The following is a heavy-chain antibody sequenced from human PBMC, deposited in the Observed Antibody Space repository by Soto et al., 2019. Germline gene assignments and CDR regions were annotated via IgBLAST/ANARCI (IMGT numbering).Heavy chain of an antibody. V-gene: IGHV3-23*01. CDR1: GFTFSSYA. CDR3: AKVWFGELLSLDGMDV. D-gene: IGHD3-10*01. Sequence: EVQLLESGGGLVQPGGSLRLSCAASGFTFSSYAMSWVRQAPGKGLEWVSAISGSGGSTYYADSVKGRFTISRDNSKNKLYLQMNSLRAEDTAVYYCAKVWFGELLSLDGMDVWGQGTTVTVSS. J-gene: IGHJ6*02. CDR2: ISGSGGST.